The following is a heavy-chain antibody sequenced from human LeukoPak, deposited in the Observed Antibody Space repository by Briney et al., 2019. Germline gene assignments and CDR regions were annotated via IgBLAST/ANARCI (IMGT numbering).Heavy chain of an antibody. J-gene: IGHJ6*02. Sequence: SETLSLTCTVSGGSISSYYWSWIRQPPGKGLEWIGEINHSGSTNYNPSLKSRVTISVDTSKNQFSLKLSSVTAADTAVYYCARGKRNRRNYYYYGMDVWGQGTTVTVSS. CDR3: ARGKRNRRNYYYYGMDV. CDR2: INHSGST. V-gene: IGHV4-34*01. CDR1: GGSISSYY. D-gene: IGHD1-14*01.